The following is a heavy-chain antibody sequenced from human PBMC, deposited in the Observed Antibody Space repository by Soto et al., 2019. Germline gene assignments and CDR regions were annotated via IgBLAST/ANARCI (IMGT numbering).Heavy chain of an antibody. CDR2: IYYSGSA. CDR1: GESVTSVSDY. V-gene: IGHV4-61*01. J-gene: IGHJ6*02. Sequence: PSETLSLTCTVSGESVTSVSDYLSWIRQPPGKGLEWIGYIYYSGSADYNPSLGSRVTISIDTSKNQFSLKLTSVTAADTAVYYCARGVGFGYYYYHMDLWGQGTKVTVSS. CDR3: ARGVGFGYYYYHMDL. D-gene: IGHD3-10*01.